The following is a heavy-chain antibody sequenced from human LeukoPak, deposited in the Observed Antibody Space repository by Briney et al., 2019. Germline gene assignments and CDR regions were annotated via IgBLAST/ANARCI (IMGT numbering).Heavy chain of an antibody. D-gene: IGHD2-2*01. CDR1: GFPFSSYA. CDR2: ISYDGNNK. V-gene: IGHV3-30-3*01. Sequence: PGRSLRLSCAASGFPFSSYAMHWVRQAPGKGLEWVALISYDGNNKYYADSVKGRFSISRDNSKNALYLQMNSLRAEDTAVYYCAKDRYCSSTRCYGDFDYWGQGTLVTVSS. CDR3: AKDRYCSSTRCYGDFDY. J-gene: IGHJ4*02.